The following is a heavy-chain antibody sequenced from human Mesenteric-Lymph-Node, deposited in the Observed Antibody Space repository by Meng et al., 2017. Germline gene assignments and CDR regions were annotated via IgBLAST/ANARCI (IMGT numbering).Heavy chain of an antibody. Sequence: GESLKISCVGSGFTFSNYAMNWVRQAPGKGLECVAGMSDGGVGVHYADSVKGRFTCSRDNSKNALSLQMNSLRAEDTALYYCARALGYYITSGDLDYWGQGALVTVSS. CDR1: GFTFSNYA. CDR2: MSDGGVGV. CDR3: ARALGYYITSGDLDY. D-gene: IGHD3-22*01. J-gene: IGHJ4*02. V-gene: IGHV3-23*01.